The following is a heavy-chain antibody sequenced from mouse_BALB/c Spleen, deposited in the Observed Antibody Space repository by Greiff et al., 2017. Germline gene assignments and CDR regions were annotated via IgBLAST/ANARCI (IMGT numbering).Heavy chain of an antibody. Sequence: EVKLMESGPGLVKPSQSLSLTCTVTGYSITSDYAWNWIRQFPGNKLEWMGYISYSGSTSYNPSLKSRISITRDTSKNQFFLQLNSVTTEDTATYYCAICPDDGYYPSDFDVWGAGTTVTVAS. V-gene: IGHV3-2*02. CDR3: AICPDDGYYPSDFDV. J-gene: IGHJ1*01. D-gene: IGHD2-3*01. CDR2: ISYSGST. CDR1: GYSITSDYA.